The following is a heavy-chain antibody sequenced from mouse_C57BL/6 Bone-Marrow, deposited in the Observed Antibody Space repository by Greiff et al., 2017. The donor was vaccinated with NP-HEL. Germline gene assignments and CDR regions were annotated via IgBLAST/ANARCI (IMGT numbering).Heavy chain of an antibody. Sequence: QVQLQQPGAELVKPGASVKLSCKASGYTFTSYWMHWVKQRPGQGLEWIGMIHPNSGSPNYNEKFKSKATLTVDKSSSTAYMQLSILTSDDSAVDYCAREPYDYDGDYFDYWGQGTTLTVSS. CDR1: GYTFTSYW. D-gene: IGHD2-4*01. CDR3: AREPYDYDGDYFDY. J-gene: IGHJ2*01. CDR2: IHPNSGSP. V-gene: IGHV1-64*01.